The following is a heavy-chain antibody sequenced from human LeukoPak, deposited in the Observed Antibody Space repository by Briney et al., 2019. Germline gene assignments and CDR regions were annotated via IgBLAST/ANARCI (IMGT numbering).Heavy chain of an antibody. V-gene: IGHV4-30-4*08. D-gene: IGHD2-2*01. CDR3: ARDPSVVVVPAARKDAFDI. CDR2: IYYSGST. J-gene: IGHJ3*02. Sequence: KPSETLSLTCTVSGGSISSGDYYWSWIRQPPGKGLEWIGYIYYSGSTYYNPSLKSRVTISVDTSKNQFSLKLSSVTAADTAAYYCARDPSVVVVPAARKDAFDIWGQGTMVTVSS. CDR1: GGSISSGDYY.